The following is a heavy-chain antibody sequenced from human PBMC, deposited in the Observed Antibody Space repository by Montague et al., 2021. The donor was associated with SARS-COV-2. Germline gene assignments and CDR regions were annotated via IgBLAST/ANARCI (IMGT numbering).Heavy chain of an antibody. J-gene: IGHJ4*02. V-gene: IGHV4-59*01. D-gene: IGHD2-15*01. CDR3: ASPGGYCTGGSCYCVY. CDR1: GGSISTYY. CDR2: IYYSGST. Sequence: SETLSLTCSVSGGSISTYYWSWIRQPPGKGLEWIGYIYYSGSTNYNPSLKSRVTILIDTPKNQFSLELSSVTAADMAVYYCASPGGYCTGGSCYCVYWGQGTLVTVSS.